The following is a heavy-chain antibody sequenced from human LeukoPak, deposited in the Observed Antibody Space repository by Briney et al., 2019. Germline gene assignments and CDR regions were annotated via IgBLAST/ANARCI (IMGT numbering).Heavy chain of an antibody. Sequence: GGSLRLSCAASGFTFSSYWMHWVRQVPGKGLVWVSRINVDGSGKSYADSVKGRFTISRDNPKNTVSLQMNSLRAEDTAVYYCVRDLILVDTPGDDFDYWGQGALVTVSS. CDR2: INVDGSGK. J-gene: IGHJ4*02. CDR1: GFTFSSYW. V-gene: IGHV3-74*01. CDR3: VRDLILVDTPGDDFDY. D-gene: IGHD4-23*01.